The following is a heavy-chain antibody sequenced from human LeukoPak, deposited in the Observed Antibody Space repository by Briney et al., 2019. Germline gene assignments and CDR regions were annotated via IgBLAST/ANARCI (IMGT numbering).Heavy chain of an antibody. V-gene: IGHV4-30-4*08. CDR2: IYYSGST. D-gene: IGHD6-19*01. CDR1: GGSISSGDYY. J-gene: IGHJ4*02. CDR3: ARGYSSGWYSSFDY. Sequence: PSETLSLTCTVSGGSISSGDYYWSWIRQPPGKGLEWIGYIYYSGSTYYNPSLKSRVTISVDTSKNQFSLKLSSVTAADTAVYYCARGYSSGWYSSFDYWGQGTLVTVSS.